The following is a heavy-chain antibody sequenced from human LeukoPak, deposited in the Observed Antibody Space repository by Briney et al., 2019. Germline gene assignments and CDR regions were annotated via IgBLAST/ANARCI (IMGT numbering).Heavy chain of an antibody. V-gene: IGHV3-7*01. CDR2: IKQDGSEK. Sequence: GGSLRLSCAASGFTFSSYWMSWVRQAPGKGLEWVANIKQDGSEKYYVDSVKGRFTISRDNAKNSLYLQMNSLRAEDTAVYYCARDEGDYGDYDWYFDLWGRGTLVTVSS. CDR1: GFTFSSYW. CDR3: ARDEGDYGDYDWYFDL. D-gene: IGHD4-17*01. J-gene: IGHJ2*01.